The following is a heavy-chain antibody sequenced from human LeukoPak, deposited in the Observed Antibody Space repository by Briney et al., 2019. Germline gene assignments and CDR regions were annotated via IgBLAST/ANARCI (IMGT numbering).Heavy chain of an antibody. Sequence: GGSLRLSCAASGFTFSSYAMSWVRQAPGKGLEWVSAISGSGGSTYYADSVKGRFTISRDNSKNTLYLQMNSLRAEDTAVYYCARVYYYDSSGAFDFWGGEPWSPSPQ. CDR1: GFTFSSYA. D-gene: IGHD3-22*01. CDR2: ISGSGGST. J-gene: IGHJ4*02. CDR3: ARVYYYDSSGAFDF. V-gene: IGHV3-23*01.